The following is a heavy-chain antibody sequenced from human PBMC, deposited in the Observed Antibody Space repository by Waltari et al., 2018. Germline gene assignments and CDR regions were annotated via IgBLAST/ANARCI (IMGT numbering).Heavy chain of an antibody. V-gene: IGHV3-48*04. CDR1: GFPFSSYS. CDR3: AREAYSSSWFFDL. CDR2: IISTSSSI. Sequence: EAQLVESGGGLVQPGGSLRLSCAASGFPFSSYSMNWVRQAPGKGREWISYIISTSSSIYYADSVRGRFTISRDNAKNSLYLQMNSLRAEDTAVYYCAREAYSSSWFFDLWGQGTVVTVSS. J-gene: IGHJ3*01. D-gene: IGHD6-13*01.